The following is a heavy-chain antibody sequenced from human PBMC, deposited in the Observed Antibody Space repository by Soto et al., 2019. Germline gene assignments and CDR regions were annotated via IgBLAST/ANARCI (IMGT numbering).Heavy chain of an antibody. CDR1: GFTFDDYG. CDR3: ARDFQDYYDSSAPQVVDY. CDR2: INWNGGST. J-gene: IGHJ4*02. V-gene: IGHV3-20*04. D-gene: IGHD3-22*01. Sequence: PGGSLRLSCAASGFTFDDYGMSWVRQAPGKGLEWVSGINWNGGSTGYADSMKGRFTISRDNAKNSLYLQMNSLRAEDTALYYCARDFQDYYDSSAPQVVDYWGQGTLVTVSS.